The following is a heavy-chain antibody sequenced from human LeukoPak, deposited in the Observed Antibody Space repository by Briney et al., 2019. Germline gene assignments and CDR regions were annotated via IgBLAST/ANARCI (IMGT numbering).Heavy chain of an antibody. J-gene: IGHJ4*02. CDR3: ARDPYDT. CDR1: GFTFSVYG. D-gene: IGHD3-9*01. CDR2: ISHDGGNK. Sequence: GGSLRLSCAASGFTFSVYGMHWVRQGPGKGLEWVALISHDGGNKNYTDSVKGRFTISRDNSKNTVYLQMNSLRAEDTAVYYCARDPYDTWGQGTLVTVSS. V-gene: IGHV3-30*03.